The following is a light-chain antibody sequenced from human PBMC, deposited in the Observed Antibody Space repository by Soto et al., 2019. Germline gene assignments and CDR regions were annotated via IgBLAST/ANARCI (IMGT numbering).Light chain of an antibody. CDR3: QQYGSSPFT. CDR2: GAS. V-gene: IGKV3-20*01. CDR1: QSVGSN. J-gene: IGKJ3*01. Sequence: EVVMTQSPDTLSVSPGERATLSCRASQSVGSNLAWYQQKPGQAPRLLIYGASSRAAGIPDRFSGSGSGTDFTLTISRLEPEDFAVYYCQQYGSSPFTFGPGTKVDIK.